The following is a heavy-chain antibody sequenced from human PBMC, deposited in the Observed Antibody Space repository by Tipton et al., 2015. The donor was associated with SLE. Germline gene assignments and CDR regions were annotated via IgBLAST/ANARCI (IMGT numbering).Heavy chain of an antibody. CDR1: GGSISSYY. Sequence: TLSLTCTVSGGSISSYYWSWIRQPPGKGLEWIGEINHSGSTDYNPSLKSRVTISVDTSKNQFSLKLSSVTAADTAVYYCAREWGDAFDIWGQGTMVTVSS. CDR3: AREWGDAFDI. V-gene: IGHV4-59*01. J-gene: IGHJ3*02. CDR2: INHSGST. D-gene: IGHD3-16*01.